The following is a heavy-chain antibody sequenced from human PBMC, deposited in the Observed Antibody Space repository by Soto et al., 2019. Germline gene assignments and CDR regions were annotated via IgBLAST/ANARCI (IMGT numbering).Heavy chain of an antibody. D-gene: IGHD3-3*01. CDR2: IYYSGST. CDR1: GGSISSSSYY. CDR3: ARLDDFWSGPEPSNWFDP. J-gene: IGHJ5*02. V-gene: IGHV4-39*01. Sequence: TSETLSLTCTVSGGSISSSSYYWGWIRQPPGKGLGWIGSIYYSGSTYYNPSLKSRVTISVDTSKNQFSLKLSSVTAADTAVYYCARLDDFWSGPEPSNWFDPWGQGTLVTVSS.